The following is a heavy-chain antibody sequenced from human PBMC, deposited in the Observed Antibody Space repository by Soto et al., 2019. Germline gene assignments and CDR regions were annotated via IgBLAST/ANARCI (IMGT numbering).Heavy chain of an antibody. J-gene: IGHJ6*02. CDR1: GFTFSNNA. CDR2: ISYDGSNK. Sequence: QVQLVESGGGVVQPGRSLRLSCAASGFTFSNNAMDWVRQAPGKGLEWVAVISYDGSNKYIAESVKGRFTISRDNSKNTLFLQMNSLRAEDTAVYYCARGTKTSAFSPMYVWGQGTTVTVSS. D-gene: IGHD2-15*01. CDR3: ARGTKTSAFSPMYV. V-gene: IGHV3-30-3*01.